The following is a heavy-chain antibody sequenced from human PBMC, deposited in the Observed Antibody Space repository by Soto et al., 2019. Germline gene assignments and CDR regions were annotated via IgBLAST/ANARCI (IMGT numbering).Heavy chain of an antibody. J-gene: IGHJ4*02. CDR1: GYTFTSYA. Sequence: QVQLVQSGAEVKKPGASVKVSCKASGYTFTSYAMHWVRQAPGQRLEWMGWINAGNGNTKYSQKFQGRVTITRDTSASTAYMELSSLRSEDTAVYYCARVGGRYNWNLRRWGSFDYWGQGTLVTVSS. V-gene: IGHV1-3*01. D-gene: IGHD1-7*01. CDR2: INAGNGNT. CDR3: ARVGGRYNWNLRRWGSFDY.